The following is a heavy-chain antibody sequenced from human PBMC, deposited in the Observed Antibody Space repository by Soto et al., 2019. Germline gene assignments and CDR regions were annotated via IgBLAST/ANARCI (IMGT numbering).Heavy chain of an antibody. CDR2: IYYSGST. J-gene: IGHJ6*03. CDR3: ASLSECSDYIWGSYGSYLAV. CDR1: GGSISSYY. Sequence: PSETLSLTCTVSGGSISSYYWSWIRQPPGKGLEWIGYIYYSGSTNYNPSPKSRVTISVDTSKNQFSPNPRSVTAADTPVYYSASLSECSDYIWGSYGSYLAVWGKGPTVTVSS. D-gene: IGHD3-16*01. V-gene: IGHV4-59*08.